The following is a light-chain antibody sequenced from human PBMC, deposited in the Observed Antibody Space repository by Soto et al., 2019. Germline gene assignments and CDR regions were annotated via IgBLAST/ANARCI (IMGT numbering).Light chain of an antibody. CDR3: QQRSNRVT. V-gene: IGKV3-11*01. J-gene: IGKJ4*01. CDR1: QSVNNY. Sequence: EIILTQSPGTLSFSPGERATLSCRASQSVNNYLAWYQQKSGQAPRLLIYDASNRAAGVPARFSGSGSGTDFTLTISSLEPEDFTVYYCQQRSNRVTIGGGTKVEIK. CDR2: DAS.